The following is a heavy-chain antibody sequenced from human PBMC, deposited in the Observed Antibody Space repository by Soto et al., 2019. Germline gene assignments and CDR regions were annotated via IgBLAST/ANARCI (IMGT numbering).Heavy chain of an antibody. J-gene: IGHJ6*02. CDR1: GVALTYAW. CDR3: TTVLRGYYGMDV. V-gene: IGHV3-15*01. Sequence: PGGSLTLSFAASGVALTYAWLGWVRQAPGMGLEWVGRIKGKTDGGTIDYAAPVKGRFTLSRDDSTNTLYLQMNSLRDEDTALYYCTTVLRGYYGMDVWGQGTTVNVSS. CDR2: IKGKTDGGTI.